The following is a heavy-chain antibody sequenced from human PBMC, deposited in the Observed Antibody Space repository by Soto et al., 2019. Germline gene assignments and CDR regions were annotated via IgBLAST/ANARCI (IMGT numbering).Heavy chain of an antibody. Sequence: GGSLRLSCAASGFTFSSYSMNWVRQAPGKGLEWVSYISSSSSTIYYADSVKGRFTISRDNAKNSLYLQMNSLRDEDTAVYYCARARGGYSYGYGVYYYGMDVWGQGTTVTVSS. CDR3: ARARGGYSYGYGVYYYGMDV. CDR1: GFTFSSYS. V-gene: IGHV3-48*02. D-gene: IGHD5-18*01. CDR2: ISSSSSTI. J-gene: IGHJ6*02.